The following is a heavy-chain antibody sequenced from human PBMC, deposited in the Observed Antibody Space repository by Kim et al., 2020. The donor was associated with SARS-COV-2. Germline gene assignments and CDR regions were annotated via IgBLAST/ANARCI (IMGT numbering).Heavy chain of an antibody. Sequence: KGRFTISRDNSKNTLYLQMNSLRAEDTAVYYCAKCGDTTTDGCYYYGMDVWGQGTTVTVSS. J-gene: IGHJ6*02. V-gene: IGHV3-30*02. CDR3: AKCGDTTTDGCYYYGMDV. D-gene: IGHD5-18*01.